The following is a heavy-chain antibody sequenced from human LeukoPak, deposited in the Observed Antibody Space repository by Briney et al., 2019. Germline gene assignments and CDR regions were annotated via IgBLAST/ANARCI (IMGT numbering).Heavy chain of an antibody. J-gene: IGHJ4*02. Sequence: SETLSLTCTVSGGSISSYYWGWIRQPPGKGLEWIGSIYYSGSTYYNPSLKSRVTISVDTSKNQFSLKLSSVTAADTAVYYCARDSIGDSVDYWGQGTLVTVSS. CDR2: IYYSGST. CDR3: ARDSIGDSVDY. D-gene: IGHD3-10*01. V-gene: IGHV4-39*07. CDR1: GGSISSYY.